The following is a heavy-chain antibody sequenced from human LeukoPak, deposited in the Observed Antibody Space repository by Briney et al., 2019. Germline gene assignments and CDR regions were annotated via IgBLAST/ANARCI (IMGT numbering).Heavy chain of an antibody. CDR2: IYHSGST. J-gene: IGHJ3*02. CDR1: GGSISSGGYY. Sequence: PSQTLSLTCTVSGGSISSGGYYWSWIRQPPGKGLEWIGYIYHSGSTYYNPSLKSRVTISVDRSKNQFSLKLSSVTAADTAVYYCARGFPRVGATTPWRLDAFGIWGQGTMVTVSS. D-gene: IGHD1-26*01. CDR3: ARGFPRVGATTPWRLDAFGI. V-gene: IGHV4-30-2*01.